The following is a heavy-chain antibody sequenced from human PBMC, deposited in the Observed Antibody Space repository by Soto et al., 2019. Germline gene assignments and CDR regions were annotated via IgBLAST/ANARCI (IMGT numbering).Heavy chain of an antibody. J-gene: IGHJ4*02. V-gene: IGHV3-48*02. CDR2: ISSSSSTI. D-gene: IGHD3-22*01. Sequence: GGSLRLSCAASGFTFSSYSMNWVRQAPGKGLEWVSYISSSSSTIYYADSVKGRFTISRDNAKNSLYLQMNSLRDEDTAVYYCARDRYYGSSGYYHYWGQGTLVTVSS. CDR3: ARDRYYGSSGYYHY. CDR1: GFTFSSYS.